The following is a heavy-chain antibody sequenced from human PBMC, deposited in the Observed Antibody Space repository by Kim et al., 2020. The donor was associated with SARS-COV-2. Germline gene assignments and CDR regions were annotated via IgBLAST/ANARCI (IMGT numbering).Heavy chain of an antibody. Sequence: GESLKISCKGSGYSFTSYWISWVRQMPGKGLEWMGRIDPSDSYTNYSPSFQGHVTISADKSISTAYLQWSSLKASDTAMYYCARLPGNYDSSGYYTGYYGMDVWGQGTTVTVSS. D-gene: IGHD3-22*01. CDR3: ARLPGNYDSSGYYTGYYGMDV. CDR2: IDPSDSYT. CDR1: GYSFTSYW. J-gene: IGHJ6*02. V-gene: IGHV5-10-1*01.